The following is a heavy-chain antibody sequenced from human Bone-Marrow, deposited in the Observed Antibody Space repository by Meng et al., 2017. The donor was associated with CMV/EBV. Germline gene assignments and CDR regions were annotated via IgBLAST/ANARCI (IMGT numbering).Heavy chain of an antibody. CDR2: TYYSGST. V-gene: IGHV4-39*07. CDR1: GGSISSSSYY. D-gene: IGHD1-14*01. J-gene: IGHJ4*02. CDR3: AYSPAGPKFDY. Sequence: SETLSLTCTVSGGSISSSSYYWGWIRQPPGKGVEWIGSTYYSGSTYYNPSLKSRVTISVDTSKNQFSLKLSSVTAADTAVYYCAYSPAGPKFDYWGQGTLVTVSS.